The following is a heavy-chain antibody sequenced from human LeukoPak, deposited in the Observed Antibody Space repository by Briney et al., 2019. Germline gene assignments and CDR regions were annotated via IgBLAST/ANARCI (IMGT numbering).Heavy chain of an antibody. CDR3: GRLFYSSGMYHFDY. D-gene: IGHD3-10*01. J-gene: IGHJ4*02. CDR1: GFTFSNSA. V-gene: IGHV3-23*01. CDR2: ISGSGGCT. Sequence: PGGSLRLSCATSGFTFSNSAMRWVRQPPGKGLAWVSTISGSGGCTYYADSVKGRFTISRDNSKNTLYLQMNSLRAEDTAVFYCGRLFYSSGMYHFDYWGQGTLVTVSS.